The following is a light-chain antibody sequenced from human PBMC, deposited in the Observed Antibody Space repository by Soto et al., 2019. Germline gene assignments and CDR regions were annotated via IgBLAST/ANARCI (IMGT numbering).Light chain of an antibody. CDR1: LTMNNN. V-gene: IGKV3-15*01. CDR3: QQYGNSPIT. J-gene: IGKJ5*01. CDR2: GAS. Sequence: EIVMTQSPATLSVSPGESVTLSCRASLTMNNNIAWYQHKPGQAPRLLIFGASSRATGVPGRFSGTGSGTDFTLTISRLEPEDFAVFYCQQYGNSPITFGQGTRLEIK.